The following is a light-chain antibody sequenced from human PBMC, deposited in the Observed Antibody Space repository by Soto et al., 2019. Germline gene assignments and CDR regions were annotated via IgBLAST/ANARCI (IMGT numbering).Light chain of an antibody. CDR2: EVN. Sequence: QSALTQPASVSGSPGQSITISCTGTSSNVGSYKLVSWYQQHPGKAPKLMIFEVNKRPSGVSNRFSGSKSGNTASLTISGLKVEDEADYYCGSSGGSPPYVVGTGTKLTVL. J-gene: IGLJ1*01. CDR3: GSSGGSPPYV. CDR1: SSNVGSYKL. V-gene: IGLV2-23*02.